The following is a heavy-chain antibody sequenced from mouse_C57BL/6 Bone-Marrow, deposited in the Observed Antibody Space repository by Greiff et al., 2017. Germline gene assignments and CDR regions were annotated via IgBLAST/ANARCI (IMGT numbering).Heavy chain of an antibody. CDR3: ARDNFWFAY. CDR1: GFTFSSYA. CDR2: ISDGGSYT. D-gene: IGHD1-3*01. J-gene: IGHJ3*01. Sequence: DVKLQESGGGLVKPGGSLKLSCAASGFTFSSYAMSWVRQTPEKRLEWVATISDGGSYTYYPDNVKGRFTISRDNAKNNLYLQMSHLKSEDTAMYYCARDNFWFAYWGQGTLVTVSA. V-gene: IGHV5-4*01.